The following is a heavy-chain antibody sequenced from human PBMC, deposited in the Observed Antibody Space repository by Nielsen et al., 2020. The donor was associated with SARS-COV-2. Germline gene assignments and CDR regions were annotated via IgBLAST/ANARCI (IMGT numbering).Heavy chain of an antibody. Sequence: GESLKISCAASGFTFSSYAMSWVRQAPGKGLEWVSAISGSGGSTYYADSVKGRFTISRDNAKNSLYLQMNSLRAEDTAVYYCAKDRGWVGATGYFDYWGQGTLVTVSS. J-gene: IGHJ4*02. CDR3: AKDRGWVGATGYFDY. V-gene: IGHV3-23*01. D-gene: IGHD1-26*01. CDR2: ISGSGGST. CDR1: GFTFSSYA.